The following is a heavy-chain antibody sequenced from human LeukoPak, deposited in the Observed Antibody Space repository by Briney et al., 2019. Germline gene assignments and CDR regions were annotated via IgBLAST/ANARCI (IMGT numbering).Heavy chain of an antibody. D-gene: IGHD3-22*01. CDR3: AREYYYDSSGYSTYYFDY. J-gene: IGHJ4*02. CDR2: IYDSGST. V-gene: IGHV4-39*07. Sequence: SETLSLTCTVSGGSIRSSYYYWGWIRQPPGKGLEWIGSIYDSGSTYYNPSLKSRVTISVDTSKNQFSLKLSSVTAADTAVYYCAREYYYDSSGYSTYYFDYWGQGTLVTVSS. CDR1: GGSIRSSYYY.